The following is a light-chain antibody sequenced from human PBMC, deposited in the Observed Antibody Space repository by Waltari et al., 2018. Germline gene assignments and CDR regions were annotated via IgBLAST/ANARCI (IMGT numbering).Light chain of an antibody. V-gene: IGKV3-15*01. CDR2: GAS. CDR3: QQYDNWLWT. J-gene: IGKJ1*01. CDR1: QSIRSN. Sequence: EIVMTQSPATLSVFPGERATLSCRASQSIRSNLAWYQHKPGQAPRLLIYGASTRATGIPARCSGSGSCTEFSLTISSLQSEDFAVYFCQQYDNWLWTFGQGTKVEIK.